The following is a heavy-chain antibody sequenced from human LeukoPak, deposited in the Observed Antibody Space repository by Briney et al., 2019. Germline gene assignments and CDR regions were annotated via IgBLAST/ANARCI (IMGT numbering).Heavy chain of an antibody. CDR3: TRVLYSSGWYGDHY. D-gene: IGHD6-19*01. CDR1: GFTFSSYS. Sequence: GGSLRLSCAASGFTFSSYSMNWVRQAPGKGLEWVSYISSSSSTIYYADSVKGRFTISRDNAKNSLYLQMNSLRAEDTAVYYCTRVLYSSGWYGDHYWGQGTLVTISS. J-gene: IGHJ4*02. CDR2: ISSSSSTI. V-gene: IGHV3-48*01.